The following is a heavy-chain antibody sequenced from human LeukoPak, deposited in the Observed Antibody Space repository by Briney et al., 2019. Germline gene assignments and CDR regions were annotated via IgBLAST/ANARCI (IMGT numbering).Heavy chain of an antibody. V-gene: IGHV4-39*01. CDR1: GGSISSSSYY. CDR3: ARYATSSRYFDV. CDR2: ISYSGST. D-gene: IGHD2-2*01. Sequence: PSETLSLTCTVSGGSISSSSYYWGWIRQPPGKGLEWVATISYSGSTYYNPSLKSRVTISVDTSKSQFSLKLNSVTAADAAVYYCARYATSSRYFDVWGRGTLVTVSS. J-gene: IGHJ2*01.